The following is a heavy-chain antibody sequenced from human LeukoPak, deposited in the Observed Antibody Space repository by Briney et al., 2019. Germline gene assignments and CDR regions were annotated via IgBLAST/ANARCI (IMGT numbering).Heavy chain of an antibody. J-gene: IGHJ4*02. CDR2: INHSGST. V-gene: IGHV4-34*01. D-gene: IGHD6-19*01. CDR3: ARGRTRGNGWYPPPPYFDY. Sequence: SETLSLTCAVYGGSFSGYYWSWIRQPPGKGLEWIGEINHSGSTNYNPSLKSRVTISVDTSKNQFSLKLSSVTAADTAVYYCARGRTRGNGWYPPPPYFDYWGQGTLVTVSS. CDR1: GGSFSGYY.